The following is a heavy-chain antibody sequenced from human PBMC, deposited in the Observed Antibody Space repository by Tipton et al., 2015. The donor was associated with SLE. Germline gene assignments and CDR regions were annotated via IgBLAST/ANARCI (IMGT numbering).Heavy chain of an antibody. CDR2: ISYDGSNK. Sequence: SLRLSCAASGFTFSSYWMHWVRQAPGKGLEWAAVISYDGSNKYYADSVKGRFTISRDNSKNTLYLQMNSLRAEDTAVYYCAATVGGYWGQGTLVTVSS. CDR1: GFTFSSYW. V-gene: IGHV3-30-3*01. J-gene: IGHJ4*02. CDR3: AATVGGY. D-gene: IGHD4-23*01.